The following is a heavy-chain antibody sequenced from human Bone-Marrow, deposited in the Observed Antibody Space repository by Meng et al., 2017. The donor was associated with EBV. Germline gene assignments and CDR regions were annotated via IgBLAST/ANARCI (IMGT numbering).Heavy chain of an antibody. CDR2: IIPIFGTA. CDR1: GGTFSSYA. Sequence: QGQLVQSGGEVKKPGSSGKVSCKASGGTFSSYAISWVRQAPGQGLEWMGGIIPIFGTANYAQKFQGRVTITADESTSTAYMELSSLRSEDTAVYYCARQTVPYDSSGYFDYWGQGTLVTVSS. CDR3: ARQTVPYDSSGYFDY. D-gene: IGHD3-22*01. J-gene: IGHJ4*02. V-gene: IGHV1-69*01.